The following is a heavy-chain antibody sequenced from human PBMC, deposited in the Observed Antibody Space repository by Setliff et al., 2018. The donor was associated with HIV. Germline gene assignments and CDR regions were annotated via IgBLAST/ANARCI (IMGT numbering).Heavy chain of an antibody. J-gene: IGHJ4*02. D-gene: IGHD6-25*01. V-gene: IGHV5-51*01. CDR3: VRYIGAAAGYIDH. Sequence: PGESLKISCHLSGYSFVDFWIGRVRQMPGKGLEWVGFIYPGDSDSRYSPSFRGQVTISADKSTTTAYLDWASLKASDTAMYYCVRYIGAAAGYIDHWGQGTLVTVSS. CDR2: IYPGDSDS. CDR1: GYSFVDFW.